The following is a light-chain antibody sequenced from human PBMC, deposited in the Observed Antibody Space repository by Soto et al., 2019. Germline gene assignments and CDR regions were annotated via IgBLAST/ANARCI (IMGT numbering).Light chain of an antibody. Sequence: SALTQPASVSGSPGQSITISCTGTSSDVGGYNYVAWYQRHPGKAPKLLIHEVSNRPSGVSNRFSGAKSGNTASLTNSGLQAEDEADDYCSSYTSSSTRVFGGGTKLTV. CDR1: SSDVGGYNY. J-gene: IGLJ3*02. V-gene: IGLV2-14*01. CDR3: SSYTSSSTRV. CDR2: EVS.